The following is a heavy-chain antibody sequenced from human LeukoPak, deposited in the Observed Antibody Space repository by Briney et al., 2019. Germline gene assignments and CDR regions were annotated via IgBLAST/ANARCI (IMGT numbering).Heavy chain of an antibody. CDR2: ISAYNGNT. CDR3: ARALIAVAGLYGMDV. CDR1: GYTFTSYG. J-gene: IGHJ6*02. D-gene: IGHD6-19*01. Sequence: GSVKVSCKASGYTFTSYGISWVRQAPGQGLEWMGWISAYNGNTNYAQKLQGRVTMTTDTSTSTAYMELRSLRSDDTVVYYCARALIAVAGLYGMDVWGQGTTVTVSS. V-gene: IGHV1-18*01.